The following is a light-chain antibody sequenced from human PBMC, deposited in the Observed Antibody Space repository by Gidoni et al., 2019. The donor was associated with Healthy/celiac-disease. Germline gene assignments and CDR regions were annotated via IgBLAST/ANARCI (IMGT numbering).Light chain of an antibody. CDR2: GAS. Sequence: EIVLTQSPGTLSLSPVERATLSCRASQSVSSSYLAWYQQKPGQAPRLLIYGASSRATGIPDRFSGSGSGTDFTLTISRLEPEDFAVYYCQQSGSSPPVTFGGGTKVEIK. CDR3: QQSGSSPPVT. V-gene: IGKV3-20*01. CDR1: QSVSSSY. J-gene: IGKJ4*01.